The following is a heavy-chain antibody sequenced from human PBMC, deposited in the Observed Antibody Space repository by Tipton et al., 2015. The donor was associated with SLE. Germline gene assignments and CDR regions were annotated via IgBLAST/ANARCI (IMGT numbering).Heavy chain of an antibody. J-gene: IGHJ6*02. Sequence: TLSLTCAVYGGSFSGYSWSWIRQPPGKGLEWIGEINHSGSTNYNPSLKSRVTISLDTSKNQFSLKLTSVPTADTAVYHCARDISGYSSSWFYYYSAMDVWGQGTTVTVSS. CDR2: INHSGST. D-gene: IGHD6-13*01. CDR3: ARDISGYSSSWFYYYSAMDV. V-gene: IGHV4-34*01. CDR1: GGSFSGYS.